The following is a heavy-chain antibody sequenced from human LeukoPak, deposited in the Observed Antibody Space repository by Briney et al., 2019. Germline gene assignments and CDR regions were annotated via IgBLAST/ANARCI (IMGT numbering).Heavy chain of an antibody. D-gene: IGHD5-24*01. Sequence: SETLSLTCTVSGDSISSSSSYWGWIRQPPGEGLEWIGSIYYSGSTYYNPSLKSRVTISVDTSKNQFSLRLSSVTAADTAVYYCARESLTWLQSRTSWFDPWGQGTLVTVSS. J-gene: IGHJ5*02. CDR2: IYYSGST. CDR3: ARESLTWLQSRTSWFDP. V-gene: IGHV4-39*07. CDR1: GDSISSSSSY.